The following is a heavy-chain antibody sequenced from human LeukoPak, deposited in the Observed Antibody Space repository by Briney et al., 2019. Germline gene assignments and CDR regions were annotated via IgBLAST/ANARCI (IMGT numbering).Heavy chain of an antibody. Sequence: PPGGSLRLSCAASGFTFSSYSMNWVRQAPGKGLEWVSVIYSGGSTYYADSVKGRFTISRDNSKNTLYLQMNSLRAEDTAVYYCARDLRSSHAGGYYYYGMDVWGQGTTVTVSS. CDR1: GFTFSSYS. CDR3: ARDLRSSHAGGYYYYGMDV. CDR2: IYSGGST. D-gene: IGHD2-2*01. J-gene: IGHJ6*02. V-gene: IGHV3-66*01.